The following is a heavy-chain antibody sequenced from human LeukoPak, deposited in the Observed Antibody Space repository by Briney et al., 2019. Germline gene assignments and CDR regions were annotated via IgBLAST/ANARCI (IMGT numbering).Heavy chain of an antibody. CDR1: GFTFSSYS. CDR2: ISSSSSYI. J-gene: IGHJ4*02. V-gene: IGHV3-21*01. Sequence: GGSLRLSCAASGFTFSSYSMNWVRQASGKGLEWVSSISSSSSYIYYADSVKGRFTISRDNAKNSLYLQMNSLRAEDTAVYYCARDSTYYYDSSGYPPDYWGQGTLVTVSS. CDR3: ARDSTYYYDSSGYPPDY. D-gene: IGHD3-22*01.